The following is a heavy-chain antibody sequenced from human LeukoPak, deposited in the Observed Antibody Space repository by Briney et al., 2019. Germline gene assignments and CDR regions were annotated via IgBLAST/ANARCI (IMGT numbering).Heavy chain of an antibody. CDR3: AKISGYTYGGSPDY. Sequence: GGSLRLSCAASGFTFSNYWMHWVRQAPGKGLVWVSRINSDGSTTSSADSVKGRFTISRDNAKNTLYLLMNSLRAEDTAVYYCAKISGYTYGGSPDYWGQGTLVTVSS. J-gene: IGHJ4*02. CDR1: GFTFSNYW. V-gene: IGHV3-74*01. D-gene: IGHD5-18*01. CDR2: INSDGSTT.